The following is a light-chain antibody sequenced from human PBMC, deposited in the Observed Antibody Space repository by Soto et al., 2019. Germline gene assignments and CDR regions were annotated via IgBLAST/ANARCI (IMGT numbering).Light chain of an antibody. J-gene: IGLJ1*01. Sequence: QSALTQPPSASGSPGQSVAISCTGTNSDVGGYNYVSWYQQHPGKAPKLMIYEVNKRPSGVPDRFSGSKSGNTASLTVSGLQADDEADYYCSSYLNYNSEVFGTGTKVTVL. V-gene: IGLV2-8*01. CDR2: EVN. CDR3: SSYLNYNSEV. CDR1: NSDVGGYNY.